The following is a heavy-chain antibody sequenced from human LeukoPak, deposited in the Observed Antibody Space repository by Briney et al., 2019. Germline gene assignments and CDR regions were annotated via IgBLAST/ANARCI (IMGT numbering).Heavy chain of an antibody. CDR1: GFTFSSYG. CDR2: IRYDGSNK. CDR3: AKEVGYYGSGSYYNDY. V-gene: IGHV3-30*02. D-gene: IGHD3-10*01. J-gene: IGHJ4*02. Sequence: GGSLRLSCAASGFTFSSYGMHWVRQAPGKGLEWVAIIRYDGSNKYYADSVKGRFTISRDNSKNTLYLQMNSLRAEDTAVYYCAKEVGYYGSGSYYNDYWGQGTLITVSS.